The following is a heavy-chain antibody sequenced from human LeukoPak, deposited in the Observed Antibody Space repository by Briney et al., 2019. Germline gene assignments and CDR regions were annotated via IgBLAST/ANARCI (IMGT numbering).Heavy chain of an antibody. D-gene: IGHD6-19*01. V-gene: IGHV3-11*01. CDR2: ISSRDNTI. Sequence: GGSLRLSCAASGFTFSDYYMSWIRQAPGKGLEWVSYISSRDNTIYYADSVKGRFTISRDNAKNSLYLQMNSLRAEDTAVYYCARYSSGWRNWFDPWGRGTLVTVSS. J-gene: IGHJ5*02. CDR1: GFTFSDYY. CDR3: ARYSSGWRNWFDP.